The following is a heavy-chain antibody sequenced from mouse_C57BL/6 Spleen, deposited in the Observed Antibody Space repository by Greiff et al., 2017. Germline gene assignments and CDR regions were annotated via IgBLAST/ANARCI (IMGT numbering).Heavy chain of an antibody. V-gene: IGHV1-55*01. D-gene: IGHD2-3*01. J-gene: IGHJ4*01. CDR3: ARSDGYYTLYAMDY. Sequence: VQLQQPGAELVKPGASVKMSCKASGYTFTSYWITWVKQRPGQGLEWIGDIYPGSGSTNYNEKFKSKATLTVDTSSSTAYMQLSSLTSEDSAVYYCARSDGYYTLYAMDYWGQGTSVTVSS. CDR2: IYPGSGST. CDR1: GYTFTSYW.